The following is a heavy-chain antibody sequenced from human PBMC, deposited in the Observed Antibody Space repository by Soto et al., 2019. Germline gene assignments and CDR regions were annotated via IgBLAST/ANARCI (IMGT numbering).Heavy chain of an antibody. Sequence: QVQLQESGPGLVKPSETLSLTCTVSGDSISDDYWTWIRQPPGKALEWIGYVYYSGSTSYNPSFKSRFTIAVDTSKTQFSLKLNSVTAADTAAYYCARVRTTLDFYYYYMDVWGIGTTVTVSS. CDR1: GDSISDDY. J-gene: IGHJ6*03. V-gene: IGHV4-59*08. CDR3: ARVRTTLDFYYYYMDV. CDR2: VYYSGST. D-gene: IGHD3-10*01.